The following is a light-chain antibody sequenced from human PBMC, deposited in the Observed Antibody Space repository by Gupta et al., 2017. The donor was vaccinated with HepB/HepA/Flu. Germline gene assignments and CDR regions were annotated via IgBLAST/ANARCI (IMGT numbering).Light chain of an antibody. Sequence: DIQMTQSPSTLSASVGDRVTIACRASQSISSWLAWYQQKPGKAPKPLIYKASRLQSGVPSRFSGRGEEKEFTLTSSSRQNDDCAYYYGQHYTSQCIFGPGTKVEIK. CDR1: QSISSW. J-gene: IGKJ2*02. CDR3: QHYTSQCI. CDR2: KAS. V-gene: IGKV1-5*03.